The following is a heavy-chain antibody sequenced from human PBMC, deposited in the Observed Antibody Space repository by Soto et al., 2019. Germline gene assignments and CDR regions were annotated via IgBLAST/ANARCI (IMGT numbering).Heavy chain of an antibody. J-gene: IGHJ6*02. CDR1: GGTFSSYA. D-gene: IGHD2-15*01. Sequence: WASVKVSCKASGGTFSSYAISWVRQAPGQGLEWMGGIIPIFGTANYAQKFQGRVTITADKSTSTAYMELSSLRSEDTAVYYCARVQSAVVVAATPHLLAFMDVWGQGTTVTVSS. CDR2: IIPIFGTA. V-gene: IGHV1-69*06. CDR3: ARVQSAVVVAATPHLLAFMDV.